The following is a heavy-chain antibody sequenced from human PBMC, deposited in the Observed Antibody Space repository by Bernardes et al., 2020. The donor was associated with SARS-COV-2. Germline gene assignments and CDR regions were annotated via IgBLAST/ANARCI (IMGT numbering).Heavy chain of an antibody. CDR3: ARGREPYSSRWYELRFDP. V-gene: IGHV4-59*01. CDR1: GSSISSYY. CDR2: IYYSVST. D-gene: IGHD6-13*01. J-gene: IGHJ5*02. Sequence: SETLSLTCTVSGSSISSYYWSWIRQPPGKGLEWIGYIYYSVSTNYNPSLNSRVTISVDTSKNQFSLKLISVTAADTAVSYCARGREPYSSRWYELRFDPWGQGTLVTVSS.